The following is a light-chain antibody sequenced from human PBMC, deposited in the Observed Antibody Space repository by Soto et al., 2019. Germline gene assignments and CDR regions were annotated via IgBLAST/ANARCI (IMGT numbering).Light chain of an antibody. Sequence: QSVLTQPPSVSGSPGQSVTISCTGTSSDVGGYDYVSWYQQHPGDAPKLMIYEVSKRPSGVPDRFSGSKSGNTASLTVSGLQAEDEADYYCSSYGGSNNVVFGGGTKLTVL. V-gene: IGLV2-8*01. CDR3: SSYGGSNNVV. CDR1: SSDVGGYDY. J-gene: IGLJ3*02. CDR2: EVS.